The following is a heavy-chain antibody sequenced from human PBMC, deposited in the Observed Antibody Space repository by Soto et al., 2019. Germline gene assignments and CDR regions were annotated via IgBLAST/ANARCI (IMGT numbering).Heavy chain of an antibody. D-gene: IGHD3-3*01. CDR2: ISSSSSTI. V-gene: IGHV3-48*02. J-gene: IGHJ6*02. Sequence: GGSLRLSCAASGFTFSSYSMNWVRQAPGKGLEWVSYISSSSSTIYYADSVKGRFTISRDNAKNSLYLQMNSLRDEDTAVYYCARDRTGHYDFWSGYYRSFLNYYGMDVWGQGTTVTVSS. CDR3: ARDRTGHYDFWSGYYRSFLNYYGMDV. CDR1: GFTFSSYS.